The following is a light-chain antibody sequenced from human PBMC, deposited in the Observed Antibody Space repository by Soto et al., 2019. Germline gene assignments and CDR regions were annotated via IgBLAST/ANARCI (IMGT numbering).Light chain of an antibody. J-gene: IGLJ1*01. CDR2: GNS. Sequence: QSVLTQPPSVSGAPGQXVTISCTGSSSNIGAGYDVHWYQQLPGTAPKLLIYGNSNRPSGVPDRFSGSKSGTSASLAITGLQAEDEADYYCQSYDSSLSGYVFGTGTKVTVL. V-gene: IGLV1-40*01. CDR1: SSNIGAGYD. CDR3: QSYDSSLSGYV.